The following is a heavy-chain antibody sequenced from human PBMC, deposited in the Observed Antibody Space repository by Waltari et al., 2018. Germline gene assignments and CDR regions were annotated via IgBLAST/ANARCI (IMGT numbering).Heavy chain of an antibody. D-gene: IGHD6-6*01. CDR2: INHNNGGT. V-gene: IGHV1-2*02. Sequence: QAQIVQSGAEVKEPGAAVKVSCQASAYPFTGYYIHWARQAPGQGLEWMGWINHNNGGTKYSQNFQGRVTMTRDTSISTAYMELSSLTSDDTAVYYCARRKDGSSWGYDYWGQGTLVTVSS. CDR3: ARRKDGSSWGYDY. J-gene: IGHJ4*02. CDR1: AYPFTGYY.